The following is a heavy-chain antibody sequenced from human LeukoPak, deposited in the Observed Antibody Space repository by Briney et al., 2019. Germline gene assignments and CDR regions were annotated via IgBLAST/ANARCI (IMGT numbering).Heavy chain of an antibody. V-gene: IGHV4-39*01. Sequence: SETLSLTCAVSGGSISSNSYYWGWIRQPPGKGLEWIGSIYYSGSTYYNPSLKSRVTISVDTSKNQFSLKLSSVTAADTAVYYCARQEWELSRYYMDVWGKGTTVTISS. J-gene: IGHJ6*03. CDR1: GGSISSNSYY. CDR3: ARQEWELSRYYMDV. D-gene: IGHD1-26*01. CDR2: IYYSGST.